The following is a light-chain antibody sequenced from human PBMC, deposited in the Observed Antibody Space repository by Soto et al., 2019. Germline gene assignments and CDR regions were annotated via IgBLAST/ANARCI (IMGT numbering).Light chain of an antibody. CDR2: DAS. V-gene: IGKV3-11*01. J-gene: IGKJ2*01. Sequence: EIVLTQSPATLSLSPGERATLSCRASQSVSSYLAWYQQKPGQAPRLLIYDASNRATGIPARFSGSGSGTDFTLTISSLETEDFAVYYCQKRSNWKYTFGQGTK. CDR1: QSVSSY. CDR3: QKRSNWKYT.